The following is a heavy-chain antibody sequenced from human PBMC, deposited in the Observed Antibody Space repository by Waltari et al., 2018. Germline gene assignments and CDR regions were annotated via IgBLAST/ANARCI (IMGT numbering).Heavy chain of an antibody. D-gene: IGHD2-2*01. J-gene: IGHJ6*02. CDR3: ARAEGPYQLPDYYGMDV. CDR2: ISAYNGNT. CDR1: GYTFTSYG. V-gene: IGHV1-18*01. Sequence: QVQLVQSGAEVKKPGASVKVSCKASGYTFTSYGISWVRQAPGQGLKWMGWISAYNGNTNYAQKHQGRVTMTTDTSTSTAYMELRSLRSDDTAVYYCARAEGPYQLPDYYGMDVWGQGTTVTVSS.